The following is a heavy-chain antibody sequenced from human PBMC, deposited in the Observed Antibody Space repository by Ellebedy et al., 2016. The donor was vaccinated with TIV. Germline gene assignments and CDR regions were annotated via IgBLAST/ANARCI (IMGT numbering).Heavy chain of an antibody. CDR3: ARDLADSSSWYLTDY. Sequence: GGSLRLXXAASGFTFSDYYMSWIRQAPGKGLEWVSYISSSSSYTNYADSVKGRFTISRDNAKNSLYLQMNSLRAEDTAVYYCARDLADSSSWYLTDYWGQGTLVTVSS. J-gene: IGHJ4*02. CDR1: GFTFSDYY. CDR2: ISSSSSYT. V-gene: IGHV3-11*06. D-gene: IGHD6-13*01.